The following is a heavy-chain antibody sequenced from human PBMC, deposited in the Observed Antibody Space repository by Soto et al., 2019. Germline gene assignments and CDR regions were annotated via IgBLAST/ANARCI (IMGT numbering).Heavy chain of an antibody. CDR3: ARVVGGSGSYYNRLFDY. CDR1: GYTFTSYG. CDR2: ISPIIGKA. Sequence: SVKVSCKASGYTFTSYGISWVRQAPGQGLEWMGGISPIIGKANYAQKFQGRVTITADESTSTAYMELSSLRSEDTAVYYCARVVGGSGSYYNRLFDYWGQGTLVTVSS. D-gene: IGHD3-10*01. J-gene: IGHJ4*02. V-gene: IGHV1-69*13.